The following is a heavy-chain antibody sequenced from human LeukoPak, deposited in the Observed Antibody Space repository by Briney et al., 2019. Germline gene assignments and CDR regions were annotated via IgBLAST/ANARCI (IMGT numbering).Heavy chain of an antibody. D-gene: IGHD6-19*01. V-gene: IGHV1-18*01. J-gene: IGHJ4*02. CDR3: ARQGSGWYYYFDY. Sequence: ASVKVSCKASGYTFTSYGISWVRQAPGQGLEWMGWISAYNGNTNYAQKLQGRVTMTTDTSTSTASMELRSLRSDDTAVYYCARQGSGWYYYFDYWGQGTLVTVSS. CDR2: ISAYNGNT. CDR1: GYTFTSYG.